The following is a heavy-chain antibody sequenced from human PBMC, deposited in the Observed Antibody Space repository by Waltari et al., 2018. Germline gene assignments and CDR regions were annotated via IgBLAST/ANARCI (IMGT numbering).Heavy chain of an antibody. CDR3: ARGGTHRGGVFDY. Sequence: QVQLQESGPGLVKPSETLSLTCTVSGGSISSYYWSCIRQPPGKGLEWIGYIYYSGSTNYNPALKSRVTISVDTSKNQFSLKLSSVTAADTAVYYCARGGTHRGGVFDYWGQGTLVTVSS. CDR2: IYYSGST. V-gene: IGHV4-59*01. CDR1: GGSISSYY. D-gene: IGHD1-26*01. J-gene: IGHJ4*02.